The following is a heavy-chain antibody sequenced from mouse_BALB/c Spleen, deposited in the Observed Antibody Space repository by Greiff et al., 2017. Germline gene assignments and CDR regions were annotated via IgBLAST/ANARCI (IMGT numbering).Heavy chain of an antibody. CDR3: ARSHYYGSRGYAMDY. CDR2: ISYSGST. D-gene: IGHD1-1*01. V-gene: IGHV3-2*02. CDR1: GYSITSDYA. Sequence: EVKLMESGPGLVKPSQSLSLTCTVTGYSITSDYAWNWIRQFPGNKLEWMGYISYSGSTSYNPSLKSRISITRDTSKNQFFLQLNSVTTEDTATYYCARSHYYGSRGYAMDYWGQGTSVTVSS. J-gene: IGHJ4*01.